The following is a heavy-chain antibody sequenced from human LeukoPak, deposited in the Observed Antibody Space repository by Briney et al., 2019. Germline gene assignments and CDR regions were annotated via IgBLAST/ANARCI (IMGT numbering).Heavy chain of an antibody. CDR3: ARGTWIHLWDKYFDY. V-gene: IGHV4-34*01. CDR2: INHSGST. CDR1: DGSFSGYY. D-gene: IGHD5-18*01. Sequence: SETLSLTCAVYDGSFSGYYWSWIRQPPGKGLEWIGEINHSGSTNYNPSLKSRVTISLDTSKSQFSLKVRYVTAADTALYYCARGTWIHLWDKYFDYWGQGTLVTVSS. J-gene: IGHJ4*02.